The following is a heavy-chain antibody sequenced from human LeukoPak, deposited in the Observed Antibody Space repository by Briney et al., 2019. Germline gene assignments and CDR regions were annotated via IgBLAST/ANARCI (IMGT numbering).Heavy chain of an antibody. Sequence: PGGSLRLSCAASGFTFSSYAMSWVRQAPGKGLEWVSAISGSGGSTYYADSVKGRFTISRDNSKNTLYLQMNSLRAEDTAVYYCAKVLSGGSYSYYYYYMDVWGKGTTVTVSS. CDR2: ISGSGGST. CDR3: AKVLSGGSYSYYYYYMDV. J-gene: IGHJ6*03. V-gene: IGHV3-23*01. CDR1: GFTFSSYA. D-gene: IGHD1-26*01.